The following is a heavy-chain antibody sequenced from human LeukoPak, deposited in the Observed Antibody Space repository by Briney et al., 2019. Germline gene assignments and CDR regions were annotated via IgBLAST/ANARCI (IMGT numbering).Heavy chain of an antibody. D-gene: IGHD6-13*01. CDR3: AKLPTRIAAAGTFDY. CDR2: ISGSGGST. J-gene: IGHJ4*02. CDR1: GFTFSSYA. Sequence: GGSLRLSCAASGFTFSSYAMSWVRQATGKGLEWVSAISGSGGSTYYADSVKGRFTISRDNSKNTLYLQMNSLRAEDTAVYYCAKLPTRIAAAGTFDYWGQGTLVTVSS. V-gene: IGHV3-23*01.